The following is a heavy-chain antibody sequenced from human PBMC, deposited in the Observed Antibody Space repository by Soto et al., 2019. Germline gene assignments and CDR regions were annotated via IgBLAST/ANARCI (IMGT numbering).Heavy chain of an antibody. D-gene: IGHD2-2*01. Sequence: TSETLSLTCTVSGGSISSSSYYWGWIRQPPGKGLEWIGSIYYSGSTYYNPSLKSRVTISVDTSKNQFSLKLSSVTAADTAVYYCARLDCSSTSCYYYADIVATVGYFDYWGQGTLVTVSS. CDR2: IYYSGST. V-gene: IGHV4-39*01. J-gene: IGHJ4*02. CDR1: GGSISSSSYY. CDR3: ARLDCSSTSCYYYADIVATVGYFDY.